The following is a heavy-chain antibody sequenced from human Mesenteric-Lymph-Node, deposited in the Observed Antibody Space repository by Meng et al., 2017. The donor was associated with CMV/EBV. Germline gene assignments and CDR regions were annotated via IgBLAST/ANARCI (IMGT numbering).Heavy chain of an antibody. J-gene: IGHJ4*02. V-gene: IGHV3-74*01. CDR1: EFTFSSYW. Sequence: CADSEFTFSSYWMHWVRQAPGKGLVWVSRINSDGSTTSYADSVKGRFTISRDNAKNTLYLQMNSLRAEDTAVYYCARDNYGSGSLIDYWGQGTLVTVSS. CDR2: INSDGSTT. CDR3: ARDNYGSGSLIDY. D-gene: IGHD3-10*01.